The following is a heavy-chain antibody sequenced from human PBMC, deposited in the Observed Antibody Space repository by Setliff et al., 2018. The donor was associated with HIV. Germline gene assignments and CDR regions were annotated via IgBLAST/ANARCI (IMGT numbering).Heavy chain of an antibody. V-gene: IGHV4-31*03. J-gene: IGHJ6*03. CDR1: GGSVSSGGYY. CDR3: TRVLWSAPGPPYYYYYYRDV. CDR2: IDDSGTT. Sequence: SETLSLTCSVSGGSVSSGGYYWKWIRQHPVRGLEWLGHIDDSGTTYYNPSLKSRITISLATSQDQFSLTLTSETAADTAVHFCTRVLWSAPGPPYYYYYYRDVWGKVPTVTVSS. D-gene: IGHD6-13*01.